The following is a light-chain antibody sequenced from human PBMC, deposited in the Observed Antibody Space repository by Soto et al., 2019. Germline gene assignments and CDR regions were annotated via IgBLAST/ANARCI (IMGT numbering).Light chain of an antibody. CDR1: SSDVGSYNR. J-gene: IGLJ1*01. CDR2: EVS. Sequence: QSALTQPPSVSGSPGQSVTISCTGTSSDVGSYNRLSWYQQPPGTAPKLMIYEVSNRPSGVSNRFSGSKSGNTASLTISGLQAEDEADYYCSSYTSSSTLFGTGTKVTVL. V-gene: IGLV2-18*02. CDR3: SSYTSSSTL.